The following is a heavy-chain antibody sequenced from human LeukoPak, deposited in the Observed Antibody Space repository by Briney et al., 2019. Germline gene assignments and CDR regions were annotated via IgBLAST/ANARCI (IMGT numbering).Heavy chain of an antibody. CDR2: ISSSSSFI. Sequence: PGGSLRLSCAASGFTFSTYSTNWVRQAPGKGLEWVSSISSSSSFIYYADSVKGRFTISRDNAKNSVYLQMNSLRAEDTAVYYCARDSPLSFDIWGQGTMVTVSS. CDR3: ARDSPLSFDI. V-gene: IGHV3-21*01. J-gene: IGHJ3*02. CDR1: GFTFSTYS.